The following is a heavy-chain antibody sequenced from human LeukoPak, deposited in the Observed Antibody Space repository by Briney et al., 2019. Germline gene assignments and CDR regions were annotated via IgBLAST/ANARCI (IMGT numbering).Heavy chain of an antibody. CDR2: IYHSRST. Sequence: SDTLPLTCAVSGGPHSRGGYSWRWVRQPPGKGLEWNGYIYHSRSTYYNPSLKSRVTISVDRPKNPFSLKLSSVTAADTAVYYCARAVSAVAGQTYYFDYWGQGTLVSVSS. J-gene: IGHJ4*02. CDR3: ARAVSAVAGQTYYFDY. V-gene: IGHV4-30-2*01. CDR1: GGPHSRGGYS. D-gene: IGHD6-19*01.